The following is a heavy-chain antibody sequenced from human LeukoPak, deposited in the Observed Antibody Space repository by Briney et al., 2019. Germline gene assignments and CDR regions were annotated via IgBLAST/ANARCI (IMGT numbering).Heavy chain of an antibody. CDR2: IYTSGST. D-gene: IGHD3-16*01. J-gene: IGHJ4*02. CDR1: GGSISSGSYY. CDR3: ARDPFGGGYFDY. V-gene: IGHV4-61*02. Sequence: SSQTLSLTCTVSGGSISSGSYYWSWIRQPAGKGLEWIGRIYTSGSTNYNPSLKSRATISIDTSKNQFSLMLNSVTAADTAIYHCARDPFGGGYFDYWGQGTPVTVSS.